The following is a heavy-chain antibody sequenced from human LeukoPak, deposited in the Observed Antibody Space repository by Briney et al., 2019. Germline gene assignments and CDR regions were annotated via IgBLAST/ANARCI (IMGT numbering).Heavy chain of an antibody. Sequence: PGGSLRLSCAASAFTFDDYGMSWVRQAPGKGLEWVSGINWNGGSTGYADSVKGRFTISRDNAKNSLYLQMNSLRPEDTALYYCSTDPRLLMYWGHGTLVTVSS. CDR1: AFTFDDYG. CDR3: STDPRLLMY. CDR2: INWNGGST. V-gene: IGHV3-20*04. D-gene: IGHD2-8*01. J-gene: IGHJ4*01.